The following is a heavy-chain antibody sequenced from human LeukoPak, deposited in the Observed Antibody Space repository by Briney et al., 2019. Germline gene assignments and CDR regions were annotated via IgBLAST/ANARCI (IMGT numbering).Heavy chain of an antibody. CDR2: VFYNGKT. CDR1: GASFRSGGQY. J-gene: IGHJ4*02. V-gene: IGHV4-61*08. CDR3: ARIFDI. Sequence: SETLSLTCTLSGASFRSGGQYWGWIRQTPGKGLEWIGDVFYNGKTNYNPSLKSRVTISLDTSRCQFSLRLSSVTAADTGVYYCARIFDIWGRGTLVTVSS.